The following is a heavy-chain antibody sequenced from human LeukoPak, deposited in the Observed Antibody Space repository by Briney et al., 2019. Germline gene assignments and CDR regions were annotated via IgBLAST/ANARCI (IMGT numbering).Heavy chain of an antibody. J-gene: IGHJ4*02. V-gene: IGHV3-23*01. Sequence: GGSLRLSCAVSGFSFSSYTMSWVRQAPGKGLEWVSAISGSGGSTYYADCVKGRFTISRDNSKNTLFLQMHSLRAEDTAVYYCAKDLGYCSSFSCPFDYWGQGTLVTVSS. CDR2: ISGSGGST. CDR1: GFSFSSYT. D-gene: IGHD2-2*01. CDR3: AKDLGYCSSFSCPFDY.